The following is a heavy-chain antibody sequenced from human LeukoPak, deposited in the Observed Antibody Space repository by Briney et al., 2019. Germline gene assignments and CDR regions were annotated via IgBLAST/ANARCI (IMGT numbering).Heavy chain of an antibody. CDR3: ASGGIAVAGTSAFDI. CDR1: GGSISSSNW. D-gene: IGHD6-19*01. V-gene: IGHV4-4*02. Sequence: SGTLSLTCAVSGGSISSSNWWSWVRQPPGKGLEWIGEIYHSGSTNYNPSLKSRVTISVDKSKNQFSLKLSSVTAADTAVYYCASGGIAVAGTSAFDIWGQGTMVTVSS. J-gene: IGHJ3*02. CDR2: IYHSGST.